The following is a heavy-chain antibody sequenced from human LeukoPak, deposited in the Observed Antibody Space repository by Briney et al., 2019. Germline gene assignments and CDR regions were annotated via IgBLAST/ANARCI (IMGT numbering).Heavy chain of an antibody. Sequence: ASVKVSCKASGYTFTSYGVSWVRQAPGQGLEWMGWISAYNGNTNYAQKLQGRVTMTTDTSTSTAYMELRSLRSDDTAVYYCARVPIYGSGSYWSYWGQGTLVTVSS. CDR2: ISAYNGNT. CDR3: ARVPIYGSGSYWSY. V-gene: IGHV1-18*01. CDR1: GYTFTSYG. D-gene: IGHD3-10*01. J-gene: IGHJ4*02.